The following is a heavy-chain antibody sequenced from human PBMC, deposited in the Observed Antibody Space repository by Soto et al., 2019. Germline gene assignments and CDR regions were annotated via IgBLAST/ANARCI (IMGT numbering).Heavy chain of an antibody. CDR3: AREYYGLLTGYYTDY. CDR2: ISGDGVTT. D-gene: IGHD3-9*01. V-gene: IGHV3-74*01. J-gene: IGHJ4*02. Sequence: EVQLVESGGDLVQRGGSVRLSCAASGFPFSSYWMHWDRHTPGKGLDWVARISGDGVTTYYADSVTGRFTVSRDNGKQSLLLQIGGLRYEYTAVYYCAREYYGLLTGYYTDYWGQRTLVSVSS. CDR1: GFPFSSYW.